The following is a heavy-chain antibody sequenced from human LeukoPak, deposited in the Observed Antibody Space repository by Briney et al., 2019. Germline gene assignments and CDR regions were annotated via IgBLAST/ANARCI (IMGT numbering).Heavy chain of an antibody. D-gene: IGHD3-16*01. CDR1: GYTFTIYY. CDR2: INPSGGST. J-gene: IGHJ3*02. Sequence: ASVTVSCKASGYTFTIYYMHWVRQAPGQGLEWMGIINPSGGSTSYAQKFQGRVTMTSDTSTSTVYMELSSLRSEDTAVYYCARERGGNDAFDIWGQGTMVTVSS. V-gene: IGHV1-46*01. CDR3: ARERGGNDAFDI.